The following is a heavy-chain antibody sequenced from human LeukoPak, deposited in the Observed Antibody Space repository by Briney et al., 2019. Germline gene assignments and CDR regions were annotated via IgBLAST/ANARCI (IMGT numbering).Heavy chain of an antibody. CDR2: ISSSTSYI. CDR1: GFNFRTFG. Sequence: PGGSLRLSCAGSGFNFRTFGMNWVRQAPGKGLEWVSSISSSTSYIYYADSVNGRFTISRDNAKNSLYLQMNSLRAEDTAVYYCARAEGDYLNYYGMDVWGQGTTVTVSS. J-gene: IGHJ6*02. CDR3: ARAEGDYLNYYGMDV. V-gene: IGHV3-21*01. D-gene: IGHD4-17*01.